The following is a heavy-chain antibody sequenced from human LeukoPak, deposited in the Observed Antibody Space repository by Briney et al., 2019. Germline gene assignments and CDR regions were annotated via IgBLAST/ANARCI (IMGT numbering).Heavy chain of an antibody. CDR3: ARDYCSGPKCYFIDY. CDR1: GFTFSNYS. V-gene: IGHV3-48*04. J-gene: IGHJ4*02. Sequence: QTGGSLRLSCAASGFTFSNYSMTWVRQAPGKGLEGVSYITSSSTVYYGGSVKGRFTISRDNAKNSMFLKMNSLRAEDTAVYYCARDYCSGPKCYFIDYWGQGALVTVSS. D-gene: IGHD2-15*01. CDR2: ITSSSTV.